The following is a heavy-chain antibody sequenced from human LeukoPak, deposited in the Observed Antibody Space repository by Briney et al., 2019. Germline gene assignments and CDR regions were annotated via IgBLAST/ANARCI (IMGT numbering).Heavy chain of an antibody. CDR2: INPISGST. V-gene: IGHV1-46*01. Sequence: ASVKVSCKASGYTFTGYYIHWVRQAPGQGLEWMGLINPISGSTNYAQKFQGRVTMTRDTSTSTVYMELSSLRSEDTAVYYCARDLGLGYWGQGTLVTVSS. CDR1: GYTFTGYY. CDR3: ARDLGLGY. J-gene: IGHJ4*02.